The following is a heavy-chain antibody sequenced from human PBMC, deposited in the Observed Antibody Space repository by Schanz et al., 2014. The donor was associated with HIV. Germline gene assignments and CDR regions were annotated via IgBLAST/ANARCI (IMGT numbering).Heavy chain of an antibody. Sequence: QVQLVESGGGVVQPGRSLRLSCAASGFIFSNYAMDWVRQTPGKGLEWVAVISYDGSNKYYADSVKGRFTISRDDSKNTLYLQMTSLRAEDTAVYYCARGVLRTIFGVAQSDAFDIWGQGTMVTVSS. CDR1: GFIFSNYA. CDR2: ISYDGSNK. V-gene: IGHV3-30-3*01. D-gene: IGHD3-3*01. J-gene: IGHJ3*02. CDR3: ARGVLRTIFGVAQSDAFDI.